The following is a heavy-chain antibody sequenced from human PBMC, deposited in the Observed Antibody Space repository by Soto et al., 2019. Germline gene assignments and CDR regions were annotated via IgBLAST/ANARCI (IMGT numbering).Heavy chain of an antibody. J-gene: IGHJ5*02. V-gene: IGHV1-69*02. D-gene: IGHD6-13*01. CDR1: GGTFSSYT. Sequence: SVKVSCKASGGTFSSYTISLVRQAPREGLEWMGRIIPILGIANYAQKFQGRVTITADKSTSTAYMELSSLRSEDTAVYYCARAIEAAAGRYAPYDPWGQGTLVTVSA. CDR2: IIPILGIA. CDR3: ARAIEAAAGRYAPYDP.